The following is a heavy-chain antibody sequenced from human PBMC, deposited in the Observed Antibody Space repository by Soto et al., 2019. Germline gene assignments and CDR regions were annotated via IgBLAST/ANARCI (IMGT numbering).Heavy chain of an antibody. Sequence: SETLSLTCAVYGGSFSGYYWSWIRQPPGKGLEWIGEINHSGSTNYNPSLKSRVIISVDASKNQFSLKLSSVTAADTAVYYCARWWSGSRQGFDPWGQGTLVTVSS. V-gene: IGHV4-34*01. J-gene: IGHJ5*02. CDR2: INHSGST. CDR1: GGSFSGYY. CDR3: ARWWSGSRQGFDP. D-gene: IGHD3-3*01.